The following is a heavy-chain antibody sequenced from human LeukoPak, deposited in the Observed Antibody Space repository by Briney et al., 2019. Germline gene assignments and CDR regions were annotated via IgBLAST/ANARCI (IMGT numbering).Heavy chain of an antibody. J-gene: IGHJ3*02. V-gene: IGHV4-59*08. Sequence: SETLSLTCTVPGGSISSYYWSWVRQPPGKGLEWIGYIYYSGSTSYNPSLKSRVTISVDTSKNQFSLKLSSVTAADTAVYYCARLVVVPAAMGLDAFDIWGQRTMVTVSS. CDR3: ARLVVVPAAMGLDAFDI. CDR1: GGSISSYY. CDR2: IYYSGST. D-gene: IGHD2-2*01.